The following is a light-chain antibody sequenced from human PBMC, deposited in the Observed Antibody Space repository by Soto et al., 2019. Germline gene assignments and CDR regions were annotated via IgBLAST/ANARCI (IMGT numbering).Light chain of an antibody. J-gene: IGKJ4*01. CDR3: QQYDDSPRVLT. CDR1: QSIGSNY. V-gene: IGKV3-20*01. Sequence: ETVMTQSPATLSLSPGERATLSCRASQSIGSNYLAWYQQKPGQAPRLLIYGASSRATGIPDRFSGSGSGTHFSLIISRLEPEDFAVYYCQQYDDSPRVLTFGGGTKVDIK. CDR2: GAS.